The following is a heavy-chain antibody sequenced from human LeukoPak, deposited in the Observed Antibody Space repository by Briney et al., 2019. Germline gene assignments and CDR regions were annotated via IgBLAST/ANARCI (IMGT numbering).Heavy chain of an antibody. CDR3: ARGRGTLYSSSWYNWFDP. V-gene: IGHV4-34*01. J-gene: IGHJ5*02. D-gene: IGHD6-13*01. Sequence: SETLSLTCGVSGGSVRGYYWTWLRQPPGKGLEWIGEVNHSGSTNYNPSLKSRVTISADTSRNQFSLKLNSVTAADTALYYCARGRGTLYSSSWYNWFDPWGQGTLVTVSS. CDR1: GGSVRGYY. CDR2: VNHSGST.